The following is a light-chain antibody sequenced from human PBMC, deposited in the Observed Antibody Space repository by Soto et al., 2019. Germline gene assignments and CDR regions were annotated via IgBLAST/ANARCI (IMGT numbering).Light chain of an antibody. J-gene: IGKJ1*01. Sequence: DIQMTQSPSTLSASVGDRVTITCRASQSISGLLAWYQQKPGKAPKLLIYKASGLESGVPSRFSGSGYGTEFTLTINGLQPDDFASYCRQQYYSLWTFRQGTKLEVK. CDR1: QSISGL. CDR3: QQYYSLWT. CDR2: KAS. V-gene: IGKV1-5*03.